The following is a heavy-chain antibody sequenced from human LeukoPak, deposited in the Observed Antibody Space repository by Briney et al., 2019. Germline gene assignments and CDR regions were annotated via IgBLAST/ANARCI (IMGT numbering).Heavy chain of an antibody. CDR3: ARAPTGIIVAAPNWFDP. J-gene: IGHJ5*02. CDR2: VYYSGTT. D-gene: IGHD6-19*01. CDR1: GGSITSYY. V-gene: IGHV4-59*01. Sequence: SETPSLTCTVSGGSITSYYWSWIRQPPGKGLEWIGYVYYSGTTNYNPSLKSRVTISVDTSKNHFSLKLSSVTAADTAVYYCARAPTGIIVAAPNWFDPWGQGTLVTVSS.